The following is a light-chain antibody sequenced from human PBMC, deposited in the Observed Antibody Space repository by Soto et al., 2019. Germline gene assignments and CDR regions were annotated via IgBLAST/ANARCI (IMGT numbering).Light chain of an antibody. V-gene: IGLV2-14*03. CDR2: NAF. J-gene: IGLJ2*01. Sequence: QSALTQPASVSGSPGQSITISCTGTTSDVGGYNFVSWYQHHPGKAPKLMIYNAFDRPSGVSNRFSGSKSGNTAALTICGLQAEDEAHHYCSSYPRGMVVFGGGTQLTVL. CDR3: SSYPRGMVV. CDR1: TSDVGGYNF.